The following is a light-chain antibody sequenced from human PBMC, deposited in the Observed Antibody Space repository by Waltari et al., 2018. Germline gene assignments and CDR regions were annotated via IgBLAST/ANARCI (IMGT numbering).Light chain of an antibody. CDR3: STWDYSLSVWV. CDR2: GYS. CDR1: NNNIGSYA. Sequence: QSALTQEAPVAGTEGQPVPPSCTGNNNNIGSYALGWYQQAPHGAPKTLIFGYSLASGIPDRFSASKSGAISYLTISGLQPDDEADYYCSTWDYSLSVWVFGGGTKLTVL. V-gene: IGLV1-44*01. J-gene: IGLJ3*02.